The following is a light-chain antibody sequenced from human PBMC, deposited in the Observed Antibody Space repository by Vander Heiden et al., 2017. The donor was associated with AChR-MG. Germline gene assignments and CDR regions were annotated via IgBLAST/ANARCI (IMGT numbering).Light chain of an antibody. J-gene: IGLJ3*02. CDR2: NNS. CDR3: SAWDDSLIGWV. V-gene: IGLV1-44*01. CDR1: SSNIGSKT. Sequence: QSVLTQPPPASGPPGQRVIISCTGSSSNIGSKTVNWYQQHPGTAPKLLIYNNSRRPSGVPDRFSASKSGTSASLAITGLQSEDEAEYYCSAWDDSLIGWVFGGGTKLTVL.